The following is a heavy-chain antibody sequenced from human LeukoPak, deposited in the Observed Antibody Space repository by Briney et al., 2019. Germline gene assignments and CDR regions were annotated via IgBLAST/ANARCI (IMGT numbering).Heavy chain of an antibody. J-gene: IGHJ4*02. D-gene: IGHD3-22*01. V-gene: IGHV3-21*04. CDR3: AKALYYYDTYYFDY. Sequence: SGGSLRLSCAASGFAFNTYTMNWVRQAPGKGLEWVSSIISSSSFIYYADSVKGRFTISRDNSKNTLYLQMNSLRAEDTAVYYCAKALYYYDTYYFDYWGQGTLVTVSS. CDR2: IISSSSFI. CDR1: GFAFNTYT.